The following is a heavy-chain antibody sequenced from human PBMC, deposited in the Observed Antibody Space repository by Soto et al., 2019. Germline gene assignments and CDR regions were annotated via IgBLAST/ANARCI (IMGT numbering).Heavy chain of an antibody. J-gene: IGHJ3*02. CDR2: INPNSGGT. Sequence: AASVKVSCKASGYTFTGYYMHWVRQAPGQGLEWMGWINPNSGGTNYAQKFQGWVTMTRDTSISTAYMELSRLRSDDTVVYYCVRVLSGSYRHTNAFDIWGQGTMVTVSS. CDR1: GYTFTGYY. D-gene: IGHD1-26*01. CDR3: VRVLSGSYRHTNAFDI. V-gene: IGHV1-2*04.